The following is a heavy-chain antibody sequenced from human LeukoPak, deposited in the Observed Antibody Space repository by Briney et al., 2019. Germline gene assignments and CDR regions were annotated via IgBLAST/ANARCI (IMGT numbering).Heavy chain of an antibody. V-gene: IGHV4-59*08. D-gene: IGHD1-26*01. CDR2: IHYTGTT. J-gene: IGHJ3*02. CDR1: GGSINSHY. Sequence: SETLSLTCIVSGGSINSHYWSWIRQPPGKGLEWMGDIHYTGTTKHNPSVKSRVTISIDTSKNQFSLELSSVTATDTAVYFCATNRVGTYDRPFDIWGQGTMVTVSS. CDR3: ATNRVGTYDRPFDI.